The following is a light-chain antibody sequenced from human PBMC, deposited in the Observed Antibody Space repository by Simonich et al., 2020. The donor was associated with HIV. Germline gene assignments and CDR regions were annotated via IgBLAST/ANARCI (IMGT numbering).Light chain of an antibody. CDR1: HDISNF. CDR3: QHYDNLPSYT. CDR2: DAS. V-gene: IGKV1-33*01. J-gene: IGKJ2*01. Sequence: DIKMTQSPYSLSASVGDRVNITCQENHDISNFLNWYQQKPGKAPKLLIFDASHLETGVPSRFSGSGSGTDFTFTISSLQPEDFATYYCQHYDNLPSYTFGQGTKLEIK.